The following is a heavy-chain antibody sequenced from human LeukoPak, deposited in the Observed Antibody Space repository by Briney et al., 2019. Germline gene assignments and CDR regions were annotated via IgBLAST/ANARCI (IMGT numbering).Heavy chain of an antibody. V-gene: IGHV3-30-3*01. D-gene: IGHD6-19*01. CDR3: ARVRDHPYSSGLSPYYYYGMDV. Sequence: GGSLRLSCAASGFIFSSYAMHWDRQAPGKGLQWVAVISYDGSNKYYADSVKGRFTISRDNSKNTLYLQMNSLRAEDTAVYYCARVRDHPYSSGLSPYYYYGMDVWGQGTTLTVSS. J-gene: IGHJ6*02. CDR1: GFIFSSYA. CDR2: ISYDGSNK.